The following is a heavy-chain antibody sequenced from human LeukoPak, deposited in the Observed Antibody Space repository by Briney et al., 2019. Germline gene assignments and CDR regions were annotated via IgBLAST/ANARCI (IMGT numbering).Heavy chain of an antibody. CDR1: GFTFSSYS. J-gene: IGHJ4*02. CDR3: ARGLMSYDFWSGYYNLDY. Sequence: GGSLRLSCAASGFTFSSYSMNWVRQAPGKGLEWVSSISSSSSYIYYADSVKGRFTISRDNAKNSLYLQMNSLRAEDTAVYYCARGLMSYDFWSGYYNLDYWGQGTLATVSS. D-gene: IGHD3-3*01. V-gene: IGHV3-21*01. CDR2: ISSSSSYI.